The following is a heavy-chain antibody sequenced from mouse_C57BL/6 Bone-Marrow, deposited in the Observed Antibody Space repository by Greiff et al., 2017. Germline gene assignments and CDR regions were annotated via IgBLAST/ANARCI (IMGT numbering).Heavy chain of an antibody. Sequence: VHVKQSGAELVRPGASVKLSCTASGFNIKDDYIHWVKQRPEQGLEWIGWIDPEIGDTEYASKFQGKATITSDTSSNTAYLQLSSLTSGDTAVYYCSSFDGNYFDFWGQGTPLTVAS. CDR2: IDPEIGDT. CDR1: GFNIKDDY. D-gene: IGHD2-3*01. J-gene: IGHJ2*01. CDR3: SSFDGNYFDF. V-gene: IGHV14-4*01.